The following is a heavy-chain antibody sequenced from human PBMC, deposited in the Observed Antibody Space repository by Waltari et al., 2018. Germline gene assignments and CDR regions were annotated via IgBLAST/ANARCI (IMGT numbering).Heavy chain of an antibody. D-gene: IGHD1-20*01. CDR2: IYHSGST. CDR3: ARSGYTWNDHFDY. J-gene: IGHJ4*02. V-gene: IGHV4-38-2*02. CDR1: GYSISSGYY. Sequence: QVQLQESGPGLVKPSETLSLTCTVSGYSISSGYYWGWIRQPPGKGLEWIGSIYHSGSTDYNPSLKSRVTISVDTSKNQFSLKLSSVTAADTAVYYCARSGYTWNDHFDYWGQGTLVTVSS.